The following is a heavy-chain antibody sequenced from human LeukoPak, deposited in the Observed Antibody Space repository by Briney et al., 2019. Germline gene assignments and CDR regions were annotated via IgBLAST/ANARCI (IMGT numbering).Heavy chain of an antibody. CDR3: AREGYYGSGSSQYYYYGMDV. CDR2: IGSSGSTI. V-gene: IGHV3-48*03. J-gene: IGHJ6*04. Sequence: PGGSLRLSCAASGFTFSSYEMNWVRQAPGKGLEWVSYIGSSGSTIYYADSVKGRFTISRDNAKNSLYLQMNSLRAEDTAVYYCAREGYYGSGSSQYYYYGMDVWGKGTTVTVSS. D-gene: IGHD3-10*01. CDR1: GFTFSSYE.